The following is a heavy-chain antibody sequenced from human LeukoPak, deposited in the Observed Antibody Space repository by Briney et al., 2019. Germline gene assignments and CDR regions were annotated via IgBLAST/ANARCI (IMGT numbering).Heavy chain of an antibody. Sequence: GGSLRLSCVASGFSFSTYWMTWVRQAPGKGLEWVANIKQDGSEKNYVDAVKGRFTISRDNAKNSVYLQMNSLRAEDTAVYHCARAGGTSWADYWGQGTLVTVSS. J-gene: IGHJ4*02. CDR2: IKQDGSEK. CDR1: GFSFSTYW. D-gene: IGHD6-13*01. CDR3: ARAGGTSWADY. V-gene: IGHV3-7*01.